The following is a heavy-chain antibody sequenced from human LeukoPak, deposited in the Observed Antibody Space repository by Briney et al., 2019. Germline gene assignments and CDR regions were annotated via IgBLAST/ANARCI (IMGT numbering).Heavy chain of an antibody. J-gene: IGHJ4*02. CDR1: GFTFSSYS. V-gene: IGHV3-21*01. CDR2: ISSSSSYI. D-gene: IGHD3-16*01. CDR3: ARDREWGSYNLDY. Sequence: PGGSLRLSCAASGFTFSSYSMNWVRQAPGKGLEWVSSISSSSSYIYYADSVKGRFTISRDNAKNSLYLQMSSLRAEDTAVYYCARDREWGSYNLDYWGQGTLVTVSS.